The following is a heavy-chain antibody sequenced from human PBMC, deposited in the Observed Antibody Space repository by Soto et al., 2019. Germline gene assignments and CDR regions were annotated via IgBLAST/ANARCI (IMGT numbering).Heavy chain of an antibody. J-gene: IGHJ3*02. CDR1: GFTFSSYS. V-gene: IGHV3-21*01. Sequence: GGSLRLSCAASGFTFSSYSMNWVRQAPGKGLEWVSSISSSSSYIYYADSVKGRFTISRDNAKNSLYLQMNSLRAEDTAVYYCARDLLTIFGVVDAFDIWGQGTMVTVSS. CDR2: ISSSSSYI. D-gene: IGHD3-3*01. CDR3: ARDLLTIFGVVDAFDI.